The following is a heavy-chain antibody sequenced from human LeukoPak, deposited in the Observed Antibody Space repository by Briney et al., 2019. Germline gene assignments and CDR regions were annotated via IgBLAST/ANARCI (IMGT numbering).Heavy chain of an antibody. CDR2: INPNSGGT. V-gene: IGHV1-2*02. CDR3: ARDITMVRGHDFDY. J-gene: IGHJ4*02. D-gene: IGHD3-10*01. Sequence: ASVKVSCKASGYTSTGYYMHWVRQAPGQGLEWMGWINPNSGGTNYAQKFQGRVTMTRDTSISTAYMELSRLRSDDTAVYYCARDITMVRGHDFDYWGQGTLVTVSS. CDR1: GYTSTGYY.